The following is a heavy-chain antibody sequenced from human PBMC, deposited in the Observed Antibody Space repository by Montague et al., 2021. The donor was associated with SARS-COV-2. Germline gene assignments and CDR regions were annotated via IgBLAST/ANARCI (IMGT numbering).Heavy chain of an antibody. Sequence: SLRLSCAASGFTFSSYAMHWVRQAPGKGPEWVAVISYDGSNKYYADSVKGRFTISRDNSKNTLYLQMNSLRAEDTAVYYCARDLGSYYGMDVWGQGTTVTVSS. CDR2: ISYDGSNK. J-gene: IGHJ6*02. V-gene: IGHV3-30*04. CDR3: ARDLGSYYGMDV. CDR1: GFTFSSYA.